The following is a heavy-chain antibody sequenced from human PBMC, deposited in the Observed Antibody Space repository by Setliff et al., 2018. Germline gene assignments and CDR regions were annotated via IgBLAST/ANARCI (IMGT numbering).Heavy chain of an antibody. V-gene: IGHV1-46*01. D-gene: IGHD5-18*01. CDR2: INPSGGYA. CDR1: GYTFTYY. CDR3: ARAPLESGYNYGQGHYFDY. Sequence: ASVKVSCKASGYTFTYYMHWVRQAPGQGLEWMGIINPSGGYANYAQKFQGRVTMTRDTPTSTVYMELSSLRSEDTAVYYCARAPLESGYNYGQGHYFDYWGQGTLVTV. J-gene: IGHJ4*02.